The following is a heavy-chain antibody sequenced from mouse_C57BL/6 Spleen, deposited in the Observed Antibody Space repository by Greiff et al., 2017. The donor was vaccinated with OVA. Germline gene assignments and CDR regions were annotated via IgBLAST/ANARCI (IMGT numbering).Heavy chain of an antibody. Sequence: VQLKESVAELVRPGASVKLSCTASGFNIKNTYMHWVKQRPEQGLEWIGRIDPANGNTKYAPKFQGKATITADTSSNTAYLQLSSLTSEDTAIYYCARSQYYYGSSWGAMDYWGQGTSVTVSS. V-gene: IGHV14-3*01. CDR1: GFNIKNTY. CDR2: IDPANGNT. D-gene: IGHD1-1*01. J-gene: IGHJ4*01. CDR3: ARSQYYYGSSWGAMDY.